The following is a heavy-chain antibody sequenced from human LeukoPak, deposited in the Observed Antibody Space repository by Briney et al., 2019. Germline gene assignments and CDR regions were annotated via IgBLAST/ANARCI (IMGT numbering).Heavy chain of an antibody. CDR1: GFTFSSYS. D-gene: IGHD3-22*01. CDR3: AKDPTQDYYDSSGYPQYFDY. J-gene: IGHJ4*02. V-gene: IGHV3-48*01. CDR2: ISSSSSTI. Sequence: GGSLRLSCAASGFTFSSYSMNWVRQAPGKGLEWVSYISSSSSTIYSADSVKGRFTISRDNAKNSLYLQMNSLRAEDTAVYYCAKDPTQDYYDSSGYPQYFDYWGQGTLVTVSS.